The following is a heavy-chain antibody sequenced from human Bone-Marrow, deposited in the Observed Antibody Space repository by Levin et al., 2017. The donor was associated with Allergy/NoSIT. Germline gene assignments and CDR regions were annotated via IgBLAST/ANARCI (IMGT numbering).Heavy chain of an antibody. CDR2: VIGVGDNT. CDR1: GFTFSGFA. CDR3: AKDNWPYYYMDV. J-gene: IGHJ6*03. V-gene: IGHV3-23*01. Sequence: GGSLRLSCAASGFTFSGFALNWVRQAPGKGLEWVATVIGVGDNTHYADSVKGRFTIYGDNSKNTMYLQMNSLRAEDTAVYYCAKDNWPYYYMDVWGKGTTVTVSS.